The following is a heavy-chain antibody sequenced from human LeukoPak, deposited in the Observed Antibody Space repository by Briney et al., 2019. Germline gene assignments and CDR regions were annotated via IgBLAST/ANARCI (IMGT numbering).Heavy chain of an antibody. CDR1: GGSISGSNYY. Sequence: PSETLSLTCTVSGGSISGSNYYWGWIRQSPGKGLEWLGNIYYSGSTYYNPSLKSRVTISVDTSKNQFSLKLSSVTAADTAVYYCARPTSGWWYFDLWGRGTLVTVSS. D-gene: IGHD6-19*01. J-gene: IGHJ2*01. V-gene: IGHV4-39*01. CDR2: IYYSGST. CDR3: ARPTSGWWYFDL.